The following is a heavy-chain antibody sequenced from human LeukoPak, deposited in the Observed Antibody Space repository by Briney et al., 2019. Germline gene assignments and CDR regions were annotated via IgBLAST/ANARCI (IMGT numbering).Heavy chain of an antibody. V-gene: IGHV3-30*02. CDR1: GFTFSSYG. Sequence: SGGSLRLSCAASGFTFSSYGMHWVRQAPGKGLEWVAFIRFDGGNKYYADSVKGRFTISRDNSKNTLYLQMNSLRAEDTAVYYCARDRVELWFGELYLPADYYYYYGMDVWGQGTTVTVSS. CDR2: IRFDGGNK. D-gene: IGHD3-10*01. CDR3: ARDRVELWFGELYLPADYYYYYGMDV. J-gene: IGHJ6*02.